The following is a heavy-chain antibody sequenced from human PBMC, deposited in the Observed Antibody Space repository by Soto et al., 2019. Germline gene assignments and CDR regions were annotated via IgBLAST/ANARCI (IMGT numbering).Heavy chain of an antibody. CDR1: GGTFSSYA. D-gene: IGHD3-22*01. V-gene: IGHV1-69*13. Sequence: SVKVSCKASGGTFSSYAISWVRQAPGQGLEWMGGIIPIFGTANYAQKFQGRVTITADESTSTAYMELSSLRSEDTAVYYCARALPHYYDGSGYLDYWDQGTLVTVSS. J-gene: IGHJ4*02. CDR3: ARALPHYYDGSGYLDY. CDR2: IIPIFGTA.